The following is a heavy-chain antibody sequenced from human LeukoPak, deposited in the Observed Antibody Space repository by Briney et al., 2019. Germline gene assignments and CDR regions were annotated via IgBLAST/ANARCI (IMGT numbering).Heavy chain of an antibody. Sequence: SETLSLTCTVSGGSISSSNSYWGWIRQPPGKGLEWIGNIYYSGSTYYNPSLKSRVTISVDTSKNQFSLKLSSVTAADTAVYYCARNTRRFDPWGQGTLVTVSS. CDR1: GGSISSSNSY. V-gene: IGHV4-39*07. CDR2: IYYSGST. J-gene: IGHJ5*02. CDR3: ARNTRRFDP.